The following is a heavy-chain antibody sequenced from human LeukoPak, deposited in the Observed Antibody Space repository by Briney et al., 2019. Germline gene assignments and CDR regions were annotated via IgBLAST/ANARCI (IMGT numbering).Heavy chain of an antibody. CDR1: GFTFGDYA. V-gene: IGHV3-11*01. Sequence: GRSLRLSCSGSGFTFGDYAMGWVRQAPGKGLEWVSYIGTSASTIYYADSVKGRFTISRDNAKNSLYLQMNSLRAEDTAVYYCARGHYGLDYWGQGTLVTVSS. CDR2: IGTSASTI. D-gene: IGHD4-17*01. CDR3: ARGHYGLDY. J-gene: IGHJ4*02.